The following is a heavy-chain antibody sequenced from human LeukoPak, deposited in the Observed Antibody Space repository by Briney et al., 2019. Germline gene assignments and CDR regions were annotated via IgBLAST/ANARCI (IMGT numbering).Heavy chain of an antibody. V-gene: IGHV3-74*03. CDR2: ITNDGTST. Sequence: PGGSLRLSCTASGFTFSTYWMHWVRQAPGKGLVWVSRITNDGTSTTYADSVKGRFTISRDNAKNTLYLQMNSLRAEDTAVYYCTSQYTYDPIDYWGQGTLVTVSS. CDR1: GFTFSTYW. CDR3: TSQYTYDPIDY. J-gene: IGHJ4*02. D-gene: IGHD5-18*01.